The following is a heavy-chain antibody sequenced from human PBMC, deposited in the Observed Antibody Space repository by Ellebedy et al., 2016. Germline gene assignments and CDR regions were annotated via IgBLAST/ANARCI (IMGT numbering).Heavy chain of an antibody. CDR1: GFSFNTFF. CDR3: AKDRDDAGDFVFDS. CDR2: ISAGSDTT. Sequence: GESLKISCGASGFSFNTFFMGWVRQAPGKGLEWVSTISAGSDTTRLADSVKGRFTISRDDPKSTLYLQMNNLRAEDTAVYYCAKDRDDAGDFVFDSWGQGTLVTVSS. D-gene: IGHD4-17*01. V-gene: IGHV3-23*01. J-gene: IGHJ4*02.